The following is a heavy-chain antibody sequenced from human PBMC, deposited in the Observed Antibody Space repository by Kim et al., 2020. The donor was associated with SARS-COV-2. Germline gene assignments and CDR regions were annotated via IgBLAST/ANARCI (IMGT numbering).Heavy chain of an antibody. D-gene: IGHD3-10*01. V-gene: IGHV4-39*01. CDR3: AETGMMGY. CDR2: SGST. J-gene: IGHJ4*02. Sequence: SGSTYNNPSLNSRVTISVDTSKNQFSLKLSSVTAADTAVYYCAETGMMGYWGQGTLVTVSS.